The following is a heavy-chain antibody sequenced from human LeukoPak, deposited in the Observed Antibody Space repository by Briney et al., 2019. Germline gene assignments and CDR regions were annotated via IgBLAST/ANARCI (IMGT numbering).Heavy chain of an antibody. V-gene: IGHV3-7*01. CDR2: IKPDGSEK. CDR3: ARDLRGLDTPTVDY. CDR1: HFTFTTYW. J-gene: IGHJ4*02. Sequence: GGSLRLSCAASHFTFTTYWMSWLRQAPGKGLEWVANIKPDGSEKYYVDSVKGRFTISRDNAKNSLYLQMDSLRVEDTAMYYCARDLRGLDTPTVDYWGQGTLVTVSS. D-gene: IGHD4-11*01.